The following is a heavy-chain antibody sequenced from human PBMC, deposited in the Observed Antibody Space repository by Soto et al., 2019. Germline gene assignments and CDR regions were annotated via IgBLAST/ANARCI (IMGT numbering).Heavy chain of an antibody. CDR3: ARDPAVAVSEGWFDP. CDR2: IWYDGSNK. J-gene: IGHJ5*02. D-gene: IGHD6-19*01. V-gene: IGHV3-33*01. Sequence: QVQLVESGGGVVQPGRSLRLSCAASGFTFSSYGMHWVRQAPGKGLEWVAVIWYDGSNKYYADSVKGRFTISRDNSKNTLYLQMNSLRAEDTAVYYCARDPAVAVSEGWFDPWGQGTLVTVSS. CDR1: GFTFSSYG.